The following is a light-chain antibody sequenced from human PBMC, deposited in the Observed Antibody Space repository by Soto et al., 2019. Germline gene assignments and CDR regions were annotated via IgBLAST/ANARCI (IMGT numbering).Light chain of an antibody. V-gene: IGKV1-5*01. CDR1: QSISSW. CDR2: DAS. CDR3: QQYTGYST. J-gene: IGKJ1*01. Sequence: DIQMTQSPSTLSASVGDRVTITCRASQSISSWLAWYQQKPGKAPKLLIYDASSLESGVPSRFSGSGSGTEFTLTISSLQPDDFATYYCQQYTGYSTFGQGTKVDMK.